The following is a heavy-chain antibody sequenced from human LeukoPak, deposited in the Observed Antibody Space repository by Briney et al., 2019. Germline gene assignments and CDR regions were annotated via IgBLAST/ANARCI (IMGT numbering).Heavy chain of an antibody. CDR3: ARVGIYDFWSGYTSDY. CDR1: GFTFSSYS. J-gene: IGHJ4*02. Sequence: PGGSLRLSWAASGFTFSSYSMNWVRQAPGKGLEWVSSISSSSSYIYYADSVKGRFTISRDNAKNSLYLQMNSLRAEDTAVYYCARVGIYDFWSGYTSDYWGQGTLVTVSS. CDR2: ISSSSSYI. D-gene: IGHD3-3*01. V-gene: IGHV3-21*01.